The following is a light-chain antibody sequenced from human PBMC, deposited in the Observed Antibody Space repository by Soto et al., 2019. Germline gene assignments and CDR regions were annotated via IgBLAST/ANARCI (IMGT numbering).Light chain of an antibody. Sequence: EIVLTQSPGTLSLSLGERATLSCRASQSVTSSFLAWYQQKPGQAPRLLIYGASSRATGIPDRFSGSGSGTDFTLTISRMEPEDFAVYYCQKYVSSPWTFVQGTKVAIK. J-gene: IGKJ1*01. CDR1: QSVTSSF. CDR2: GAS. V-gene: IGKV3-20*01. CDR3: QKYVSSPWT.